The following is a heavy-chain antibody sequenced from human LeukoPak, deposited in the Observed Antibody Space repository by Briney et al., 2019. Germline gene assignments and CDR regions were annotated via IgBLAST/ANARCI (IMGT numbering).Heavy chain of an antibody. V-gene: IGHV3-30*04. D-gene: IGHD3-10*01. J-gene: IGHJ4*02. CDR3: ARDLLNYGSAYYDVGIFDS. CDR1: GFSFSTSG. CDR2: ISKDGRKN. Sequence: GGSLRLSCEAAGFSFSTSGVHWVRQAPGKGLEWMAVISKDGRKNHYADSVKGRFTISRDNSKSTLFLQMNSLRPEDTAIYYCARDLLNYGSAYYDVGIFDSWGQGTLVTVSS.